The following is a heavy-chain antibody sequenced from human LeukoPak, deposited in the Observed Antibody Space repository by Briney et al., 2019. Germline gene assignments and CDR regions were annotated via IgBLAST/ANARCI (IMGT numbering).Heavy chain of an antibody. CDR2: IIPMFGIA. J-gene: IGHJ4*02. D-gene: IGHD6-19*01. V-gene: IGHV1-69*01. Sequence: SVKVSCKASGGTFSRYAISWVRQAPGQGLEWMGGIIPMFGIANYARKFQGRVTITADESTSTAYMELSSLRSEGTAVYYCARDRPYTGGWRGFDYWGQGTLVTVSS. CDR1: GGTFSRYA. CDR3: ARDRPYTGGWRGFDY.